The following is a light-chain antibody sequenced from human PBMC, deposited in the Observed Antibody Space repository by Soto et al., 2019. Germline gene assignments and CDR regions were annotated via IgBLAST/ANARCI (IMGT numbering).Light chain of an antibody. Sequence: EIVLTQSPATLSLSPGERGTLSCGASQSVRSSYLAWYQQKPGVAPRLLIYDASNRHAGIPDRFSGSWSGTDFTLPLTRVEPEDFEVYYCQQYARKPLTFGGGTKV. J-gene: IGKJ4*01. CDR1: QSVRSSY. CDR2: DAS. V-gene: IGKV3D-20*01. CDR3: QQYARKPLT.